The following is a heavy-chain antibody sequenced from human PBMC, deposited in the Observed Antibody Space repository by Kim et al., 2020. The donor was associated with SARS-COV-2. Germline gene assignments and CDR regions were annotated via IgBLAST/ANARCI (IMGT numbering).Heavy chain of an antibody. CDR3: VTLTSIFY. D-gene: IGHD3-3*02. J-gene: IGHJ4*02. V-gene: IGHV3-74*01. CDR1: EFTFSNFSNYW. CDR2: INSGASST. Sequence: GGSLRLSCVASEFTFSNFSNYWMRWVRRVPGEGLVAVSRINSGASSTVYADSVKARFTVSRDNAKNTLYLQMKSLKAEDTAVSYCVTLTSIFYWGQGTLV.